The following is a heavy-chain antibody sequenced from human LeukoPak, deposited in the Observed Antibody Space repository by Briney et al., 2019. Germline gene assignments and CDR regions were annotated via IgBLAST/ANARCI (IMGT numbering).Heavy chain of an antibody. CDR1: GGSISSSSYY. D-gene: IGHD2-21*01. J-gene: IGHJ5*02. Sequence: PSETLSLTCTVSGGSISSSSYYWGWIRQPPGKGLEWIGSIYYSGSTYYNPSLKSRVTISVDTSKNQFSLKLSSVIAADTAVYYCARDVIRLGFRWFDPWGQGTLVTVSS. CDR3: ARDVIRLGFRWFDP. V-gene: IGHV4-39*07. CDR2: IYYSGST.